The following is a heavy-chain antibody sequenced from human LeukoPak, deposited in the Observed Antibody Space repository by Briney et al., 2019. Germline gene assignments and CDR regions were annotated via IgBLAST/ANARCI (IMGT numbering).Heavy chain of an antibody. J-gene: IGHJ4*02. CDR3: AKDWGSNTSCYWGPFDY. CDR2: ISYDGSNK. V-gene: IGHV3-30*18. Sequence: GGSLRLSCAASGFSFSRYGMHWVRQAPGKGLEWVAVISYDGSNKYYADSVKGRFTISRDNSKNTLYLQMKSLRAEVTAVYNCAKDWGSNTSCYWGPFDYWGQGTLVTVSS. D-gene: IGHD2-2*01. CDR1: GFSFSRYG.